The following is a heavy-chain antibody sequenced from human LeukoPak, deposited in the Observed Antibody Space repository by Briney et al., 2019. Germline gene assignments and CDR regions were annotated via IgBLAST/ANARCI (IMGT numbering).Heavy chain of an antibody. CDR1: GVSVSSSSYY. CDR3: ARYVVYGSGKYYFDC. Sequence: PSETLSLTCTVSGVSVSSSSYYWDWIRQPPGKGLEWIASINYSGSTYYNPSLKSRVTISVDTSENQFSLKLSSVTAADTAVYYCARYVVYGSGKYYFDCWGQGTLVTVSS. D-gene: IGHD3-10*01. V-gene: IGHV4-39*01. J-gene: IGHJ4*02. CDR2: INYSGST.